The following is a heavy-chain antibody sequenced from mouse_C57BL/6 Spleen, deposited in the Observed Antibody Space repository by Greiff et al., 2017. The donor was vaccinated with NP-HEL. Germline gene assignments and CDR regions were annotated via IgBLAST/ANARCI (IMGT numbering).Heavy chain of an antibody. CDR3: ARGTAQVPFDY. CDR2: IYPSDSET. V-gene: IGHV1-61*01. J-gene: IGHJ2*01. D-gene: IGHD3-2*02. Sequence: VQLQQPGAELVRPGSSVKLSCKASGYTFTSYWMDWVKQRPGQGLEWIGNIYPSDSETHYNQKFKDKATLTVDKSSSTAYMQLSSLTSEDSAVYYCARGTAQVPFDYWGQGTTLTVSS. CDR1: GYTFTSYW.